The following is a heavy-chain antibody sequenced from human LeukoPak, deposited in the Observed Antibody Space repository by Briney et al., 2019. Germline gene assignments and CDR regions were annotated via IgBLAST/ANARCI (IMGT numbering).Heavy chain of an antibody. J-gene: IGHJ4*02. CDR2: ISSSSRNT. CDR1: GFTFSTYS. CDR3: AKGKRITFGGVIVPYYYFDY. V-gene: IGHV3-21*04. D-gene: IGHD3-16*02. Sequence: GGSLRLSCAVSGFTFSTYSMTWVRQAPGKGLEWVSSISSSSRNTYYADSVKGRFTISRDNSKNTLYLQMNSLRAEDTAVYYCAKGKRITFGGVIVPYYYFDYWGQGTLVTVSS.